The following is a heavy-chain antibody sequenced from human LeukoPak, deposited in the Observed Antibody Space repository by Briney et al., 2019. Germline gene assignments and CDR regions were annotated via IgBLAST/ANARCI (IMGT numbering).Heavy chain of an antibody. Sequence: SETLSLTCTVSGGSISSYYWSWIRQPPGKGLEWIGYIYYSGSTNYNPSLKSRVTISVDTSKNQFSLKLSSVTAADTAVYYCARDHFMITFGGVIVPHGMDVWGQGTTVTVSS. V-gene: IGHV4-59*01. J-gene: IGHJ6*02. CDR1: GGSISSYY. D-gene: IGHD3-16*02. CDR3: ARDHFMITFGGVIVPHGMDV. CDR2: IYYSGST.